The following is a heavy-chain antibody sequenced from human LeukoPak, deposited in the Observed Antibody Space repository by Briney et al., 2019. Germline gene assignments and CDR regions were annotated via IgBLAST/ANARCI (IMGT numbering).Heavy chain of an antibody. J-gene: IGHJ4*02. CDR1: GGTFSSYA. Sequence: SVKVSCKASGGTFSSYAISWVRQAPGQGLEWMGGIIPIFGTANYAQKFQGRVTITADESTSTAYMEPSSLRSEDTAVYYCATSLYDSSGYPTGSDYWGQGTLVTVSS. V-gene: IGHV1-69*01. CDR2: IIPIFGTA. CDR3: ATSLYDSSGYPTGSDY. D-gene: IGHD3-22*01.